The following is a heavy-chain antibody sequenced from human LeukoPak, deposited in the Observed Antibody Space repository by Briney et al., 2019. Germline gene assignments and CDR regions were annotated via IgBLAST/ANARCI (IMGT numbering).Heavy chain of an antibody. Sequence: TSETLSLTCTVSGGSISSGGYYWSWIRQHPGKGLEWIGYIYYSGSTNYNPSLKSRVTISVDTSKNQFSLKLSSVTAADTAVYYCARGWATDAFDIWGQGTMVTVSS. CDR3: ARGWATDAFDI. CDR2: IYYSGST. V-gene: IGHV4-61*08. CDR1: GGSISSGGYY. J-gene: IGHJ3*02. D-gene: IGHD5-12*01.